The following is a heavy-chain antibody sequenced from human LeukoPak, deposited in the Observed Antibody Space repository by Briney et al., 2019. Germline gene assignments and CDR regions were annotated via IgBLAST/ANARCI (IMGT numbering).Heavy chain of an antibody. V-gene: IGHV3-23*01. CDR3: AKALIEGSTGFDP. J-gene: IGHJ5*02. CDR2: ISGSNGST. Sequence: GGTLRLSCAASGFTFSSYGMSWVRQAPGKGLEWVSAISGSNGSTYYADSVKGRFTISRDNSKNTLYLQMNSLRAEDTAVYYCAKALIEGSTGFDPWGQGTLVTVSS. D-gene: IGHD5/OR15-5a*01. CDR1: GFTFSSYG.